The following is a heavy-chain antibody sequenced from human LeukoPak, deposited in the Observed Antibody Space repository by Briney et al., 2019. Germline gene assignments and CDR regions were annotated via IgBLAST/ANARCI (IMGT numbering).Heavy chain of an antibody. CDR2: IYSGGST. CDR1: GFTFSSYS. J-gene: IGHJ6*02. CDR3: ARDHIVGATNPYYFYYGMDL. D-gene: IGHD1-26*01. V-gene: IGHV3-66*01. Sequence: GGSLRLSCAASGFTFSSYSMNWVRQAPGKGLEWVSVIYSGGSTYYADSVKGRFTISRDNSKNTLYLQMNSLGAEDTALYYCARDHIVGATNPYYFYYGMDLWGQGTTVTVSS.